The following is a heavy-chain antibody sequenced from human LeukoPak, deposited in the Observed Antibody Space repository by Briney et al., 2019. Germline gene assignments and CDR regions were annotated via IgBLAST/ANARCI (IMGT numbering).Heavy chain of an antibody. CDR3: ARGPRDFWSGYYPPYYYYGMDV. J-gene: IGHJ6*02. V-gene: IGHV4-34*01. CDR1: GGSFSGYY. CDR2: INHSGST. D-gene: IGHD3-3*01. Sequence: SETLPLTCAVYGGSFSGYYWSWIRQPPGKGLEWIGEINHSGSTNYNPSLKSRVTISVDTSKNQFSLKLSSVTTADTAVYYCARGPRDFWSGYYPPYYYYGMDVWGQGTTVTVSS.